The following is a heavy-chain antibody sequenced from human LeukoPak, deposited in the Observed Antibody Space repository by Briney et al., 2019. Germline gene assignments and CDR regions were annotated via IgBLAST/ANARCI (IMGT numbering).Heavy chain of an antibody. CDR2: INTDGSTI. D-gene: IGHD5-18*01. CDR1: GFTFSDCW. CDR3: ARALGYSYGYGIY. V-gene: IGHV3-74*01. Sequence: HSGGSLRLSCAASGFTFSDCWMHWVRQAPGKGLEWVSRINTDGSTINYADSVKGRFTVSRDNAKNTMYLQMNSLRAEDSAVYYCARALGYSYGYGIYWGQGTLVTVSS. J-gene: IGHJ4*02.